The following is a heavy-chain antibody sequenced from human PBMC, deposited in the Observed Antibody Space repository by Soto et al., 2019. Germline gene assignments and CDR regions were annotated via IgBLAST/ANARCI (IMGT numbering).Heavy chain of an antibody. CDR1: GFSFSSYA. V-gene: IGHV3-23*01. Sequence: EVQLLESGGDLVQPGGSLRLSCAASGFSFSSYAMTWVRQAPGKGLEWVSTITVSGVITHYPDSVKGRFTISRDNSKNTMYLQMDSVRAEDAAIYFCTKDTSGTKDPCGTYYTSDFWGQGTLVTVSS. CDR3: TKDTSGTKDPCGTYYTSDF. CDR2: ITVSGVIT. J-gene: IGHJ4*02. D-gene: IGHD1-26*01.